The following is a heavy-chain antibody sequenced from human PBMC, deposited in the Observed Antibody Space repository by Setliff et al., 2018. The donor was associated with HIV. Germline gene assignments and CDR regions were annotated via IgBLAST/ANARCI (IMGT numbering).Heavy chain of an antibody. V-gene: IGHV4-34*01. CDR3: ARVPTNPDFYYYYMDV. CDR1: GGSLSDYY. Sequence: PSETLSLTCAVYGGSLSDYYWSWIRQPPGKGLEWIGEINHSGSTNYNPSLKSRVTISVDTSKNQFSLKLSSVTAADTAVYYCARVPTNPDFYYYYMDVWGKGPTVTVSS. CDR2: INHSGST. J-gene: IGHJ6*03.